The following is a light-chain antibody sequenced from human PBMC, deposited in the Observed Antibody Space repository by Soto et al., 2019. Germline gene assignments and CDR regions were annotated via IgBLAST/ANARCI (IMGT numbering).Light chain of an antibody. J-gene: IGKJ3*01. CDR2: DAS. CDR3: QQRSNWPPP. CDR1: QSVSSY. V-gene: IGKV3-11*01. Sequence: EIVLTQSPATVSLSPGERATLSCRASQSVSSYLAWYQQKPGQAPRLLIYDASNRATGIPARFSGSGSGTDFTLTISSLEPEDFAVYYCQQRSNWPPPFGPGTKVDIK.